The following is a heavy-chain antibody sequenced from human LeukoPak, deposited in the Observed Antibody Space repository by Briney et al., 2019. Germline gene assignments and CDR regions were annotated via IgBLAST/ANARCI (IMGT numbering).Heavy chain of an antibody. CDR3: ATGGNFYYSH. V-gene: IGHV3-33*01. D-gene: IGHD4-11*01. CDR1: GFPFSGYG. J-gene: IGHJ1*01. Sequence: PGGSLRLSCAASGFPFSGYGMHWVRRAPGKGLEWVAVAYGDGSGQYYADSVKGRFSISKDISKNTLSLQMNSLRAEDTAVYPCATGGNFYYSHWGQGTLVTVSS. CDR2: AYGDGSGQ.